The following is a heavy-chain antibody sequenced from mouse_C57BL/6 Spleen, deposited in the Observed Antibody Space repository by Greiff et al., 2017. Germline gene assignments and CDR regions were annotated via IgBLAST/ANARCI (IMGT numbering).Heavy chain of an antibody. V-gene: IGHV14-1*01. J-gene: IGHJ2*01. CDR1: GFNIKDYY. CDR3: TTFTTVVVRDY. CDR2: IDPEDGDT. Sequence: VQLQQSGAELVRPGASVKLSCTASGFNIKDYYMHWVKQRPEQGLEWIGRIDPEDGDTEYAPKFQGKATMTADTSSNTAYLQLISLTSEDTAVYYCTTFTTVVVRDYWGQGTTLTVSS. D-gene: IGHD1-1*01.